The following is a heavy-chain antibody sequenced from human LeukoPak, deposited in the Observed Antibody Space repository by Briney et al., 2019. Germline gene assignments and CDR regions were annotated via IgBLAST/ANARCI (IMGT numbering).Heavy chain of an antibody. D-gene: IGHD3-22*01. V-gene: IGHV1-69*04. J-gene: IGHJ4*02. CDR3: ARGSSGYYYDFDY. Sequence: SVKVSCKASGGTFSSYAISWVRQAPGQGLEWMGRIIPILGIANYAQKFQGRVTITADKSTSTAYMELSSLRSEDTAAYYCARGSSGYYYDFDYWGQGTLVTVSS. CDR2: IIPILGIA. CDR1: GGTFSSYA.